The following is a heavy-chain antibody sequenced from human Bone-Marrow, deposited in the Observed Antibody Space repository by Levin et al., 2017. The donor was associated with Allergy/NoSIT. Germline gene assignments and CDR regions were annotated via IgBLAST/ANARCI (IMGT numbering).Heavy chain of an antibody. V-gene: IGHV4-34*01. J-gene: IGHJ6*02. CDR2: INHSGST. Sequence: SETLSLTCAVYGGSFSGYYWSWIRQPPGKGLEWIGEINHSGSTNYNPSLKSRVTISVDTSKNQFSLKLSSVTAADTAVYYCAREHADIVVVPAANGAKDYDGMDVWGQGTTVTVSS. D-gene: IGHD2-2*01. CDR3: AREHADIVVVPAANGAKDYDGMDV. CDR1: GGSFSGYY.